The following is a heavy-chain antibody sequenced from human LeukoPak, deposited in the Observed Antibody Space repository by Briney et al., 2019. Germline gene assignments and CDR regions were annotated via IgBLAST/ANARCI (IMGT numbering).Heavy chain of an antibody. CDR3: ARVKSRSFRNSRNDNWFDP. J-gene: IGHJ5*02. Sequence: SETLPLTCAVYGGSFSGYYWSWIRQPTGKGLEWIGEINHSGSTNYNPSLKSRVTISVDTSKNQFSLKLSSVTAADTAVYYCARVKSRSFRNSRNDNWFDPWGQGTLVTVSS. V-gene: IGHV4-34*01. D-gene: IGHD2/OR15-2a*01. CDR1: GGSFSGYY. CDR2: INHSGST.